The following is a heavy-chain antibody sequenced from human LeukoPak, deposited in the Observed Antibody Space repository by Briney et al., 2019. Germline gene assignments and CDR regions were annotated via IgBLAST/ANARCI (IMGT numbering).Heavy chain of an antibody. V-gene: IGHV1-46*01. CDR3: ARGQGYYYDSSGYYYGY. CDR2: INPSGGST. J-gene: IGHJ4*02. CDR1: DYTFTSYG. D-gene: IGHD3-22*01. Sequence: ASVKVSCKASDYTFTSYGISWVRQAPGQGLEWMGIINPSGGSTSYAQKFQGRVTMTRDTSTSTVYMELSSLRSDDTAVYYCARGQGYYYDSSGYYYGYWGQGTLVTVSS.